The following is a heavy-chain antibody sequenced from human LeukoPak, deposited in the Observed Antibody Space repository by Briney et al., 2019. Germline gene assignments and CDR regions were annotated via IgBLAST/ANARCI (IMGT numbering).Heavy chain of an antibody. CDR1: GYTFTSYA. D-gene: IGHD2-2*01. CDR2: INAGNGNT. V-gene: IGHV1-3*01. J-gene: IGHJ4*02. Sequence: WASVKVSCKASGYTFTSYAMHWVRQAPGQRLEWMGWINAGNGNTKYSQKFQVRVTITRDTSASTAYMELSSLRSEDTAVYYCARFPVYCSSTSCLYYFDYWGQGTLVTVSS. CDR3: ARFPVYCSSTSCLYYFDY.